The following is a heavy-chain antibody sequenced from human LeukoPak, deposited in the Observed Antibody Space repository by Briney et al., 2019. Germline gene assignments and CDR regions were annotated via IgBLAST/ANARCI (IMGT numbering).Heavy chain of an antibody. CDR2: ISAYNGNT. J-gene: IGHJ6*03. CDR1: GYAFTSYG. V-gene: IGHV1-18*01. D-gene: IGHD3-22*01. CDR3: ARGFGYYYDSSGYYPYYYYYYYMDV. Sequence: GASVKVSCKASGYAFTSYGISWVREAPGQGLEWMGWISAYNGNTNYAQKLQGRVTMTTDTSTSTAYMELRSLRSDDTAVYYCARGFGYYYDSSGYYPYYYYYYYMDVWGKGTTVTVSS.